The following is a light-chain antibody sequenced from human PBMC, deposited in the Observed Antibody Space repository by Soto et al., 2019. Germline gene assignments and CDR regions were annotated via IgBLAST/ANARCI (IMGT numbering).Light chain of an antibody. CDR1: QTIFSW. J-gene: IGKJ1*01. V-gene: IGKV1-5*03. Sequence: DIKMTQSPSTLSASVGDRVTITCRASQTIFSWLAWYQQKPGTPPKLLIYKASTLQSGVPSRFSGSGSGTEFTLTISSLQPDDIATYYCQQYHSYSRTFGQGTKVDNK. CDR2: KAS. CDR3: QQYHSYSRT.